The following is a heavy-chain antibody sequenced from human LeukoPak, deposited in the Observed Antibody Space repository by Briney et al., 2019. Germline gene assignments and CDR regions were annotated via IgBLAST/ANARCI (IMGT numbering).Heavy chain of an antibody. D-gene: IGHD3-10*01. V-gene: IGHV1-69*06. J-gene: IGHJ5*02. CDR3: ARKFGSGSYYRVSWFDP. CDR1: GGTFSSYA. CDR2: IIPIFGTA. Sequence: GSSVKVSCKASGGTFSSYAISWVRQAPGQGLEWMGGIIPIFGTANYAQKFQGRVTITADKSTSTAYMELSSLRSEGTAVYYCARKFGSGSYYRVSWFDPWGQGTLVTVSS.